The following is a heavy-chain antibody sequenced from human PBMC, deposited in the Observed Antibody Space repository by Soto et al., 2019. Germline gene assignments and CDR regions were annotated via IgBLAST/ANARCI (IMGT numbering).Heavy chain of an antibody. CDR1: GYTFTSYY. CDR2: INSSGGST. V-gene: IGHV1-46*01. J-gene: IGHJ4*02. Sequence: ASVKVSCKASGYTFTSYYMHWVRQAPGQGLEWMGIINSSGGSTRYAQKFQGRVTMTRDTSTSTVYMELSSLRSEDTAVYYCARGLIYDSSGYYFDYWGQGTLVTVSS. CDR3: ARGLIYDSSGYYFDY. D-gene: IGHD3-22*01.